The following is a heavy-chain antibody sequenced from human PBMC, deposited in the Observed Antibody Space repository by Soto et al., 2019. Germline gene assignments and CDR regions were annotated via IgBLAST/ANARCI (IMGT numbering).Heavy chain of an antibody. CDR3: AKVSNKWAVAQRGYFDY. CDR1: GFTFSNYA. D-gene: IGHD6-19*01. CDR2: ISATGST. J-gene: IGHJ4*02. Sequence: EVQVLDSGGGLVQPGGSQRLSCEASGFTFSNYAMSWVRQAPGKGLEWVSTISATGSTLYADSVKGRFTISRDNSKNTVCLQMNFRRAEDTAVYYCAKVSNKWAVAQRGYFDYWGQGTLVTVSS. V-gene: IGHV3-23*01.